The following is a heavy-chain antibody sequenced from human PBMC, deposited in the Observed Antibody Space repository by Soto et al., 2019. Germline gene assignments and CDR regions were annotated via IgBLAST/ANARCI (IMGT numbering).Heavy chain of an antibody. D-gene: IGHD3-3*01. J-gene: IGHJ6*02. V-gene: IGHV1-2*02. CDR3: ARDRELYMLRKQFSLRFLEWLPSYYYYGMDV. Sequence: ASVKVSCKASGYTFTGYYMHWVRQAPGQGLEWMGWINPNSGGTNYAQKFQGRVTMTRDTSISTAYMELSRLRCDDTAVYYCARDRELYMLRKQFSLRFLEWLPSYYYYGMDVWGQGTTVTVSS. CDR2: INPNSGGT. CDR1: GYTFTGYY.